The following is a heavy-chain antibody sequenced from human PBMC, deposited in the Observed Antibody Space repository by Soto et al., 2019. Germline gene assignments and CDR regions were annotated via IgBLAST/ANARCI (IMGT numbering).Heavy chain of an antibody. CDR1: GYSIRSSDW. CDR2: ITHGGST. J-gene: IGHJ6*02. D-gene: IGHD6-19*01. Sequence: ETLSLTCAVYGYSIRSSDWWGWIRQPPGKGLEWIGYITHGGSTNYNPSLKRRVTMSVDPSKNQFSLNLTSVTAVDTAVYYCARMAVTTFYYYAMDVWGQGTTVTVSS. CDR3: ARMAVTTFYYYAMDV. V-gene: IGHV4-28*01.